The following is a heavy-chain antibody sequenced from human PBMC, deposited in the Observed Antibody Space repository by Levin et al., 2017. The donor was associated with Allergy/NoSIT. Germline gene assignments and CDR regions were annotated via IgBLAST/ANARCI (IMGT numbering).Heavy chain of an antibody. D-gene: IGHD1-1*01. Sequence: GGSLSLSCAASGFTITDYAMTWVRQAPGKGLEWVSVITGGGFNTYYGDSVKGRFTVSRDDSKNTLYLELNSLRAEDTAIYYCAKKQGGTSGFSFDVWGQGTMVTVSS. J-gene: IGHJ3*01. CDR1: GFTITDYA. V-gene: IGHV3-23*01. CDR2: ITGGGFNT. CDR3: AKKQGGTSGFSFDV.